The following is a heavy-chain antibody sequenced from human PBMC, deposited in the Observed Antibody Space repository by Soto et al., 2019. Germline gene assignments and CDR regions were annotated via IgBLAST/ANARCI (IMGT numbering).Heavy chain of an antibody. J-gene: IGHJ4*02. D-gene: IGHD1-26*01. V-gene: IGHV3-15*07. Sequence: VQLVESEGGLVKPGGSLRLSCVLSGIPFTDAWMNCVRQTPGRGLEWVGRIKSRGSGGTRDYAAPVKGRFTTSRDDSRNTVYLQMDSLQIADTAVYFCVWQADFIGSWHWGQGSLVTVSS. CDR3: VWQADFIGSWH. CDR1: GIPFTDAW. CDR2: IKSRGSGGTR.